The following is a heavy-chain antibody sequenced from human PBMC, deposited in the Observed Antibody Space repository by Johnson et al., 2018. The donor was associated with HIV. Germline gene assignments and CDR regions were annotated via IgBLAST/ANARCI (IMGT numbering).Heavy chain of an antibody. Sequence: VQLVESGGGLIQPGGSLRLSCAASEFTVSGGYMNWVRQAPGKGLEWVSVIYSGGSTYYADSVKGRFTISRDNSKNTLYLQMNSLRAEDTALYYCARDLRNSGWSNGVDVWGHGTMVTVSS. V-gene: IGHV3-53*01. D-gene: IGHD6-19*01. CDR1: EFTVSGGY. J-gene: IGHJ3*01. CDR3: ARDLRNSGWSNGVDV. CDR2: IYSGGST.